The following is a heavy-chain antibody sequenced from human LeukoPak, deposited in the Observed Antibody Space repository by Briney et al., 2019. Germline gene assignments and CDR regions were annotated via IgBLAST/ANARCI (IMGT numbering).Heavy chain of an antibody. CDR2: INAGNGNT. Sequence: ASVKVSCKASGYTFTSYAMHWVRQAPGQRLEWMGWINAGNGNTKYSQKFQGRVTITRDTSASTAYMELSSLRSEDTAVYYCARAIKTHYDFWSGYYSGAYYYYYMDVWGKGTTVTVSS. J-gene: IGHJ6*03. CDR1: GYTFTSYA. V-gene: IGHV1-3*01. CDR3: ARAIKTHYDFWSGYYSGAYYYYYMDV. D-gene: IGHD3-3*01.